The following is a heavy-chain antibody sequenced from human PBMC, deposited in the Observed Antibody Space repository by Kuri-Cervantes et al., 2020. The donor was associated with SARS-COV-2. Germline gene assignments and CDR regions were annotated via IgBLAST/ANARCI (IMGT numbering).Heavy chain of an antibody. V-gene: IGHV3-23*01. D-gene: IGHD3-22*01. CDR3: AVVLITRHDAFDI. CDR1: GFTFDSHT. Sequence: GGSLRLSCVGFGFTFDSHTMSWVRQAPGKGLEWVSSIRGSGGDTYYTDSVKGRFTISRDNSKNTLYLQMDSLRAEDTAVYYCAVVLITRHDAFDIWGQGTLVTVSS. CDR2: IRGSGGDT. J-gene: IGHJ3*02.